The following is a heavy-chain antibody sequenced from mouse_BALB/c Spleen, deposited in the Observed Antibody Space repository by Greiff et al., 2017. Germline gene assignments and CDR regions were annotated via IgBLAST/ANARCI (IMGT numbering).Heavy chain of an antibody. Sequence: QVHVKQSGPELVKPGASVKISCKASGYSFTSYYIHWVKQRPGQGLEWIGWIFPGSGNTKYNEKFKGKATLTADTSSSTAYMQLSSLTSEDSAVYFCARADTTVVFDYWGQGTTLTVSS. CDR1: GYSFTSYY. D-gene: IGHD1-1*01. J-gene: IGHJ2*01. CDR2: IFPGSGNT. CDR3: ARADTTVVFDY. V-gene: IGHV1-66*01.